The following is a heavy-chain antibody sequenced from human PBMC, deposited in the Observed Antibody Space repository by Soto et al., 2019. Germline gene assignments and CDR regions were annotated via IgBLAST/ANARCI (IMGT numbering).Heavy chain of an antibody. J-gene: IGHJ6*03. V-gene: IGHV1-8*01. Sequence: GASVKVSCKASGYTFTSYDINWVRQATGQGPEWMGRMNPNSGNTGYAQKFQGRVTMTRNTSISTAYMELSSLRSEDTAVYYCARGQLAAAGALSLYYYYYYYMDVWGKGTTVTVSS. CDR2: MNPNSGNT. CDR3: ARGQLAAAGALSLYYYYYYYMDV. CDR1: GYTFTSYD. D-gene: IGHD6-13*01.